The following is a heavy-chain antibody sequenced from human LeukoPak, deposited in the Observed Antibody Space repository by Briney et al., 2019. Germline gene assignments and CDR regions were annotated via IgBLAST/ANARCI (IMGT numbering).Heavy chain of an antibody. CDR1: GGSITSTTYY. CDR3: ARRHHDFWRPFDS. CDR2: IHSNGNT. D-gene: IGHD3-3*01. J-gene: IGHJ4*02. Sequence: SETLSLTCAVSGGSITSTTYYWGWIRQPPGKGLEWIGRIHSNGNTYYNPSLETRVTISVDTSKNQFSLKLSSVTAADSAVYYCARRHHDFWRPFDSWGQRTPVTVSS. V-gene: IGHV4-39*01.